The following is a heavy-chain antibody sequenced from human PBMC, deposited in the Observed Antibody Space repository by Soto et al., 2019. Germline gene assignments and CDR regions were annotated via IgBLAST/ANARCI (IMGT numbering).Heavy chain of an antibody. J-gene: IGHJ3*02. CDR3: AKPIITFGGVIVRAFDI. CDR1: GFTFSSYA. Sequence: EVQLLESGGGLVQPGGSLRLSCAASGFTFSSYAMSWVRQAPGKGLQWVSAISGSGGSTYYADSVKGRLTISRDNSKTTLYLERNSVRAEDTAVYYCAKPIITFGGVIVRAFDIWGHGTMVIVSS. V-gene: IGHV3-23*01. D-gene: IGHD3-16*02. CDR2: ISGSGGST.